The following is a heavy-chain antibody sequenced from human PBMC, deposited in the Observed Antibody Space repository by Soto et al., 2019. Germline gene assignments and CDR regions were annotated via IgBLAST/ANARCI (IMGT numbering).Heavy chain of an antibody. CDR2: IKQDGSEK. CDR3: ARVNQNIWGSYRYTPYYFDY. Sequence: EVQLVESGGGLVQPGGSLRLSCAASGFTFSSYWMGWVRQAPGKGLEWVANIKQDGSEKYYVDSVKGRFTISRDNTKNSLYLQMNSLRAEDTAVYYCARVNQNIWGSYRYTPYYFDYWGQGALVTVSS. D-gene: IGHD3-16*02. J-gene: IGHJ4*02. V-gene: IGHV3-7*01. CDR1: GFTFSSYW.